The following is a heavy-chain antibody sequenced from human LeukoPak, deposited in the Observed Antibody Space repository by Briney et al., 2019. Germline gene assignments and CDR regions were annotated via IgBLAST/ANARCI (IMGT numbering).Heavy chain of an antibody. V-gene: IGHV4-59*01. CDR3: AREHGNYEEHWFFDL. CDR1: GGSISSYY. J-gene: IGHJ2*01. D-gene: IGHD4-17*01. Sequence: SETLSLTCTVSGGSISSYYWSWIRQPPGKGLEWIGYIYYSGSTNYNPSLKSRVTISVDTSKNQFSLKLSSVTAADTAVYYCAREHGNYEEHWFFDLWGRGTLVTVSS. CDR2: IYYSGST.